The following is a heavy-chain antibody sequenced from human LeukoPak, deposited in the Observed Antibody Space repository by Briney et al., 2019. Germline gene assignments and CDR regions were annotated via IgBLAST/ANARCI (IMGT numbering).Heavy chain of an antibody. Sequence: SETLSLTCAVYGGSFSGYYWSWIRQPPGKGLEWIGEINHSGSTNYNPSLKSRVTISEDTSKNQFSLKLSSVTAADTAVYYCARRYCSSTSCYVRRENAFDIWGQGTMVTVSS. CDR1: GGSFSGYY. CDR2: INHSGST. D-gene: IGHD2-2*01. V-gene: IGHV4-34*01. CDR3: ARRYCSSTSCYVRRENAFDI. J-gene: IGHJ3*02.